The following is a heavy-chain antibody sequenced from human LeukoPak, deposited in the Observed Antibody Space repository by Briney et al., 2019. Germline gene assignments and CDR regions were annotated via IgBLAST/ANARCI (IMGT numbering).Heavy chain of an antibody. D-gene: IGHD3-9*01. V-gene: IGHV4-34*01. J-gene: IGHJ4*02. CDR3: ARRDYDILTGYPGGYFDY. CDR1: GGSFSGYY. Sequence: SETLSLTCAVYGGSFSGYYWSWIRQPPGKGLEWIGEINHSGSTNYNPSLKSRVTISVDTSKNQFSLKLSSVTAADTAVYYCARRDYDILTGYPGGYFDYWGQGTLVTVSS. CDR2: INHSGST.